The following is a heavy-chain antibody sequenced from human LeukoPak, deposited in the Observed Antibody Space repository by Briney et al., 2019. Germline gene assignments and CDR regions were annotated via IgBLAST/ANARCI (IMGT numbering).Heavy chain of an antibody. CDR1: GFTFSSYA. Sequence: GGSLRLSCAASGFTFSSYAMHWVRQAPGKGLDWVAVIWYDGSGKYYADPVKGRFTISRDNSKNTLYLQMNSLRAEDTAVYYCAREYGAYGAGMDVWGQGTTVAVSS. D-gene: IGHD4-17*01. CDR2: IWYDGSGK. J-gene: IGHJ6*02. CDR3: AREYGAYGAGMDV. V-gene: IGHV3-33*01.